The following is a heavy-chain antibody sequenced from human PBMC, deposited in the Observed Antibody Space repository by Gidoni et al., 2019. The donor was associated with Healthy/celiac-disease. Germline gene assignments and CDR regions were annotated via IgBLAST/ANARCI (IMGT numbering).Heavy chain of an antibody. CDR3: AKDLFDSSGYYKGGLDY. Sequence: EVQLLESGGGLVQPGGSLRLSCAASGLTFSSYAMSWVRQAPGKGLEWVSAISGSGGSTYYADSVKGRFTISRDNSKNTLYLQMNSLRAEDTAVYYCAKDLFDSSGYYKGGLDYWGQGTLVTVSS. CDR1: GLTFSSYA. J-gene: IGHJ4*02. V-gene: IGHV3-23*01. CDR2: ISGSGGST. D-gene: IGHD3-22*01.